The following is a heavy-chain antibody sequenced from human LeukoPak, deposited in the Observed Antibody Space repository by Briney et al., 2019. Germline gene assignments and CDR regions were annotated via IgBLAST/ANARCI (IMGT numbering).Heavy chain of an antibody. Sequence: ASVKVSCKASAYTFTDYYMHWVQQAPGKGLEWMGRVDPEDGETIYAEKFQGRVTITADTSTDTAYMELSSLRSEDTAVYYCARSRRYSSSWVDYWGQGTLVTVSS. D-gene: IGHD6-13*01. CDR1: AYTFTDYY. CDR2: VDPEDGET. CDR3: ARSRRYSSSWVDY. V-gene: IGHV1-69-2*01. J-gene: IGHJ4*02.